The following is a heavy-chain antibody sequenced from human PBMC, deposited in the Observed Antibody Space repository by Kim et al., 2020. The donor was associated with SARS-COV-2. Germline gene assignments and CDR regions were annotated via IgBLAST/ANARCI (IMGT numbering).Heavy chain of an antibody. CDR2: ISYTGST. J-gene: IGHJ5*02. CDR1: GVSMSDDA. D-gene: IGHD6-19*01. Sequence: SETLSLTCTVSGVSMSDDAWNWVWNRQGKGMEREGNISYTGSTNSNHYPKSRGTILVDTSTKKFSLKLRSVTAGDTAADYCSCGSGWFVPSGQGTMATV. V-gene: IGHV4-59*13. CDR3: SCGSGWFVP.